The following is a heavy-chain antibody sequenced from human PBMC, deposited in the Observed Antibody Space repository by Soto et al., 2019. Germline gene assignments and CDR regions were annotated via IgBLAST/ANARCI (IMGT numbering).Heavy chain of an antibody. Sequence: GGSLRLSCAASGFTFSSYSMNWVRQAPGKGLEWVSSISSSSSYIYYADSVKGRFTISRDNAKNSLYLQMNSLRAEDTAVYYCARDRFGEYHVLNNWGEGTLVTVSS. J-gene: IGHJ4*02. V-gene: IGHV3-21*01. CDR3: ARDRFGEYHVLNN. CDR2: ISSSSSYI. D-gene: IGHD3-16*01. CDR1: GFTFSSYS.